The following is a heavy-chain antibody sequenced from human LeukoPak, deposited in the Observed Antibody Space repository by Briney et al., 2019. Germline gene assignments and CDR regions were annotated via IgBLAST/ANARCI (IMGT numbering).Heavy chain of an antibody. V-gene: IGHV4-39*07. J-gene: IGHJ4*02. Sequence: SETLSLTCTVSGGSISSSSYYWGWIRQPPGKGLEWIGSIYYSGSTYYNPPLKSRVTISVDTSKNQFSLKLSSVTAADTAVYYCARNDYYDSSGSNFDYWGQGTLVTVSS. D-gene: IGHD3-22*01. CDR3: ARNDYYDSSGSNFDY. CDR1: GGSISSSSYY. CDR2: IYYSGST.